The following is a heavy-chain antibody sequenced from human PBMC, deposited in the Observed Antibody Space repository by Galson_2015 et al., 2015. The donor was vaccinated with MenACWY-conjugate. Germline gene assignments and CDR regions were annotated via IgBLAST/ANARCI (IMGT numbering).Heavy chain of an antibody. J-gene: IGHJ4*02. D-gene: IGHD6-19*01. Sequence: QSGAEVKKPGESLKISCKGSGYSFTTYWIGWVRQMPGKGLEWMGIIYPGNSETRYSPSFQGQVTISADKSISIAYLQWSSLKASDTAMYYCARLGRAVGGYFDSWGQGTLVTVSS. CDR3: ARLGRAVGGYFDS. V-gene: IGHV5-51*01. CDR1: GYSFTTYW. CDR2: IYPGNSET.